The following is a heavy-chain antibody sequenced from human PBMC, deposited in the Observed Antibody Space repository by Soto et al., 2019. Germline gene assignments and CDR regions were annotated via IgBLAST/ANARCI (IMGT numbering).Heavy chain of an antibody. CDR1: GVYLDDYA. CDR2: ISGNGGII. Sequence: VQLVESGGSLVQPGGSLRLSCVASGVYLDDYAMYWVRQAPGRGLEWVSGISGNGGIIGFSDSVKGRFTISRNNDKYPLFLQRRSLSFEDTALYYCANVATQGVLGAEGGYMDVWGKGTAVIVSS. J-gene: IGHJ6*03. CDR3: ANVATQGVLGAEGGYMDV. V-gene: IGHV3-9*01. D-gene: IGHD1-1*01.